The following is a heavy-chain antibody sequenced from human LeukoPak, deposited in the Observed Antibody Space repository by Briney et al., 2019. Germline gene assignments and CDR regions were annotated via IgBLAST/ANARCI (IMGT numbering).Heavy chain of an antibody. V-gene: IGHV4-4*07. CDR1: GGSIGSYY. Sequence: SETLSLTCTVSGGSIGSYYWSWIRQPAGKGLEWVGHIYTNGYTNYNPALKSRVTISLGTSKNQFSLKLNSVTDADTSVYYCGGGGGSSPTFSEYFEYWGQGTLVTVSS. D-gene: IGHD1-26*01. CDR3: GGGGGSSPTFSEYFEY. J-gene: IGHJ1*01. CDR2: IYTNGYT.